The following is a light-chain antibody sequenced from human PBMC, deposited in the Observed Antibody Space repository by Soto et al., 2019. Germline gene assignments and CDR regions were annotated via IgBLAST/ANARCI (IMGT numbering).Light chain of an antibody. CDR3: LQHKSYPWT. J-gene: IGKJ1*01. V-gene: IGKV1-17*01. CDR2: HKS. Sequence: DIHVTQYPSSLSASIGDTVSITCRASLDIGNDLDWYQQKTGKAPKRLLYHKSTLQSGVPSRFSGAGSGAELNLTINGLQSEDFATYFCLQHKSYPWTCGQGTKVDIK. CDR1: LDIGND.